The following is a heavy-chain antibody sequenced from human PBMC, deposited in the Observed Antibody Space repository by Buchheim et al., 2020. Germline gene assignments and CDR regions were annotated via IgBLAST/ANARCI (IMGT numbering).Heavy chain of an antibody. CDR2: INPNSGGT. CDR3: ATARTTSSWYNDLDY. V-gene: IGHV1-2*06. Sequence: QVQLVQSGDEVKKPGASVKVSCKASGYTFTDYYMHWVRQAPGQGLEWMGRINPNSGGTNYAQKFQGRVTMTRGTSISTAYMELSRLRSDDTAVYYCATARTTSSWYNDLDYWGQGT. J-gene: IGHJ4*02. D-gene: IGHD6-13*01. CDR1: GYTFTDYY.